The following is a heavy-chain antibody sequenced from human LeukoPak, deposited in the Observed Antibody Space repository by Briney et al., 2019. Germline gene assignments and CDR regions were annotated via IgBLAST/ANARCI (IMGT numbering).Heavy chain of an antibody. CDR3: ARDKVVGPTICDY. V-gene: IGHV3-21*01. J-gene: IGHJ4*02. CDR1: GFTFSSYN. D-gene: IGHD1-26*01. CDR2: ITSGSSHI. Sequence: GGSLRLSCAASGFTFSSYNMNWVRQTPGQGLEWVSSITSGSSHIYYADSVKGRFTISRDNTKSSLYLQMDSLRAEDTAVYYCARDKVVGPTICDYWGLGTLVTVSS.